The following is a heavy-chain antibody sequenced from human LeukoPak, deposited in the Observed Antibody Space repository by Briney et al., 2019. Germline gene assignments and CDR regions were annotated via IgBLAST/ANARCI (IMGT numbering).Heavy chain of an antibody. CDR3: ARASVDYYYSGGHHKFDY. CDR2: TSSSGSNT. Sequence: GGSLRLSCAASGFAFSSYAMSWVRQAPGKGLEWVSATSSSGSNTNYPDSVKGRFTISRDNSKNTVYLQMNSLRAEDTAVYYCARASVDYYYSGGHHKFDYWGQGTLATVSS. V-gene: IGHV3-23*01. D-gene: IGHD3-22*01. CDR1: GFAFSSYA. J-gene: IGHJ4*02.